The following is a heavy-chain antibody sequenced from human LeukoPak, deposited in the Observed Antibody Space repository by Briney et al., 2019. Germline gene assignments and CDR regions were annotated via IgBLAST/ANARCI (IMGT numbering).Heavy chain of an antibody. CDR3: ARGNSSSWYFDY. Sequence: GGSLRLSCAASGFTFSSYSMNWVRQAPGKGLEWVSSISSSSSYIYYADSVKGRFTISRDNAKNSLYLQMNSLRAEDTAVYYCARGNSSSWYFDYWGQGNLVTVSS. D-gene: IGHD6-13*01. CDR2: ISSSSSYI. J-gene: IGHJ4*02. CDR1: GFTFSSYS. V-gene: IGHV3-21*01.